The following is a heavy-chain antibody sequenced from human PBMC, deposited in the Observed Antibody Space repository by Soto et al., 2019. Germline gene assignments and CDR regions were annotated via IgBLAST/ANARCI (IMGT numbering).Heavy chain of an antibody. CDR2: ISASGEKP. Sequence: EVHLLESGGGVVQPGKSLKISCAVSGLDNNDYPMTWVRQPPGQGLEWVSGISASGEKPYYADSVKGLFTISRDNSKNTLSLQMNSLRVEDTGIYYCAKLEWLEFGGDYWGQGTLVTVSS. V-gene: IGHV3-23*01. CDR3: AKLEWLEFGGDY. D-gene: IGHD6-19*01. CDR1: GLDNNDYP. J-gene: IGHJ4*02.